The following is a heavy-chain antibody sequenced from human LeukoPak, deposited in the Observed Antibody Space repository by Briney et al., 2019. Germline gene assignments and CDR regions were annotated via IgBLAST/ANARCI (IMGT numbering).Heavy chain of an antibody. CDR3: ARGKGVATIRLRNYYYGMDV. CDR2: INHSGST. D-gene: IGHD5-12*01. V-gene: IGHV4-34*01. J-gene: IGHJ6*02. Sequence: PSETLSLTCAVYGGSFSGYYWSWIRQPPGKGLEWIGEINHSGSTNYNPALKSRGTISVDTSKNQSSLKLSSVTAADTAVYYCARGKGVATIRLRNYYYGMDVWGQGTTVTVSS. CDR1: GGSFSGYY.